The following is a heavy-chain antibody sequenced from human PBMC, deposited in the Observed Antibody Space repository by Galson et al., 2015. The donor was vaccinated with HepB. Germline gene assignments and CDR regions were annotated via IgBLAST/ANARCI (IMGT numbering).Heavy chain of an antibody. V-gene: IGHV1-46*01. J-gene: IGHJ4*02. CDR2: INPSGGST. D-gene: IGHD3-10*01. CDR3: ATRRDVVRGVTIYFDY. Sequence: SVKVSCKASGYTFTSYYMHWVRQAPGQGLEWMGIINPSGGSTSYAQKFQGRVTMTRDTSTSTVYMELSSLRSEDTAVYYCATRRDVVRGVTIYFDYWGQGTLVTVSS. CDR1: GYTFTSYY.